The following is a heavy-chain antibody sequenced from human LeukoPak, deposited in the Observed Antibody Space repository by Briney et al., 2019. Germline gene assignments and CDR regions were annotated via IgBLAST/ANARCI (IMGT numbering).Heavy chain of an antibody. V-gene: IGHV3-7*01. CDR2: IKQDGSEK. CDR1: GFTFSSYW. J-gene: IGHJ4*02. D-gene: IGHD2-21*02. CDR3: ARETLYCGGDCYLFDY. Sequence: GGSLRLSCAASGFTFSSYWMSWVRQAPGKGLEWVANIKQDGSEKYYVDSVKGRFTISRDNAKGSLYLQMNSLRAEDAAVYYCARETLYCGGDCYLFDYWGQGTLVTVSS.